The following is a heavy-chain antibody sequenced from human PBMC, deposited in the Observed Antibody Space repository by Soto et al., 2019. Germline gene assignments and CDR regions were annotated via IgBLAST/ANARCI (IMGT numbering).Heavy chain of an antibody. CDR2: INWNGGST. D-gene: IGHD3-22*01. J-gene: IGHJ4*02. V-gene: IGHV3-20*04. CDR1: GFTFDDYG. Sequence: EVQLVESGGGVVRPGGSLRLSCAASGFTFDDYGMSWVRQAPGKGLEWVSGINWNGGSTGYADSVKGRFTISRDNAKNSLYLQMNSLRADDTALYYCARALYYDSSGYYYALYYWGQGTLVTVSS. CDR3: ARALYYDSSGYYYALYY.